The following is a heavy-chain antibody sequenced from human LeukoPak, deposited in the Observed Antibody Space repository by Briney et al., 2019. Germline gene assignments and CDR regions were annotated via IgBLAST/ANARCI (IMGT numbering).Heavy chain of an antibody. CDR2: ISYDSTKK. J-gene: IGHJ4*02. V-gene: IGHV3-30-3*01. CDR3: ARGESYRFDY. CDR1: GFTFSSYA. D-gene: IGHD1-26*01. Sequence: GRSLRLSCTASGFTFSSYAMHWVRQASGKGLEWVAVISYDSTKKYYVDSVKGRFTISRDNSKNTLYLQMNSLRGEDTAVYYCARGESYRFDYWGQGTLVTVSS.